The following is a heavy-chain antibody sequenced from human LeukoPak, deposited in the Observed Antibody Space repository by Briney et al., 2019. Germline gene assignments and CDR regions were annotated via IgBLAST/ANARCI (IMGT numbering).Heavy chain of an antibody. CDR3: ARGGYYDFWSGYYRNAFDI. J-gene: IGHJ3*02. Sequence: ASVKVPCMASGYTFTSYDINWVRPATGQGLEWMRWMNPHSGNTGYAQKFQGRVTITRNTSISTAYMELSSLRSEDTAVYYCARGGYYDFWSGYYRNAFDIWGQGTMVTVSS. CDR2: MNPHSGNT. D-gene: IGHD3-3*01. V-gene: IGHV1-8*03. CDR1: GYTFTSYD.